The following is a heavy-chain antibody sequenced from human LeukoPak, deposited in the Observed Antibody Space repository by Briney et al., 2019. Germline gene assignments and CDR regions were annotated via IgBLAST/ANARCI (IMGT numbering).Heavy chain of an antibody. Sequence: PSETLSLTCAVSGGSISSGGYSWSWIRQPPGKGLEWIGYTYYSGSTYYNPSLKSRVTISVDTSKNQFSLKLSSVTAADTAVYYCAREGHYGDYGAFDIWGQGTMVTVSS. CDR3: AREGHYGDYGAFDI. CDR2: TYYSGST. V-gene: IGHV4-30-4*07. D-gene: IGHD4-17*01. CDR1: GGSISSGGYS. J-gene: IGHJ3*02.